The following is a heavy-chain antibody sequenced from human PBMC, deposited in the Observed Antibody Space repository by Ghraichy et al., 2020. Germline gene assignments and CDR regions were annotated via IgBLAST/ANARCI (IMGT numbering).Heavy chain of an antibody. V-gene: IGHV3-74*01. CDR1: GFSLSAYW. CDR3: ARSDWFDP. J-gene: IGHJ5*02. CDR2: IKNDGITT. Sequence: GGSLRLSCAASGFSLSAYWMNWVRQAPGKGLVWVSRIKNDGITTYYADSVKGRFTVSSDNAKNTLYLQMNSLRAEGTAVYYCARSDWFDPWGQGTLVTVSS.